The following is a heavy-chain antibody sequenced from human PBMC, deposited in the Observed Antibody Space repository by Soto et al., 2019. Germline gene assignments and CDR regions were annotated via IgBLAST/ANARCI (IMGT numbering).Heavy chain of an antibody. D-gene: IGHD3-22*01. CDR3: ARVSYYYDSSGKNYFDY. Sequence: GASVKVSCKASGYTFTGYYMHWVRQAPGQGLEWMGWINPNSGGTNYAQKFQGRVTMTRDTSISTAYMELSRLRSDDTAVYYCARVSYYYDSSGKNYFDYWGQGTLVTVSS. CDR2: INPNSGGT. CDR1: GYTFTGYY. V-gene: IGHV1-2*02. J-gene: IGHJ4*02.